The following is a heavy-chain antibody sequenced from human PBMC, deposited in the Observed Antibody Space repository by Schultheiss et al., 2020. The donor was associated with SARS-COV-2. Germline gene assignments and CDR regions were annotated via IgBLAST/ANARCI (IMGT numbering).Heavy chain of an antibody. V-gene: IGHV4-34*01. CDR2: INHSGST. Sequence: SETLSLTCAVYGGSFSGYYWSWIRQPPGKGLEWIGEINHSGSTNYNPSLKSRVTISVDTSKNQFSLKLSSVTAADTAVYYCARLQGGYQDAFVIWGQGTMVTVSS. J-gene: IGHJ3*02. CDR1: GGSFSGYY. D-gene: IGHD6-25*01. CDR3: ARLQGGYQDAFVI.